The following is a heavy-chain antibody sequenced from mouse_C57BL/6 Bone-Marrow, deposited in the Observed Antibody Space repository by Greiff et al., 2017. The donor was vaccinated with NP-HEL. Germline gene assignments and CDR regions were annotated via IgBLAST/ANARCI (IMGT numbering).Heavy chain of an antibody. V-gene: IGHV1-81*01. CDR3: ARWGSRGYAMDD. CDR1: GYTFTSYG. J-gene: IGHJ4*01. Sequence: LQESGAELARPGASVKLSCKASGYTFTSYGISWVKQRTGQGLEWIGEIYPRSGNTYYNEKFKGKATLTADKSSSTAYMELRSLTSEDSEVYFCARWGSRGYAMDDWGQGTSVTVSS. CDR2: IYPRSGNT.